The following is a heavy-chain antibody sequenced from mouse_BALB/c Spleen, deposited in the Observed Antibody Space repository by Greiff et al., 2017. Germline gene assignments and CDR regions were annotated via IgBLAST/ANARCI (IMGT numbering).Heavy chain of an antibody. CDR3: ARFCTTALYYAMDY. J-gene: IGHJ4*01. V-gene: IGHV1-80*01. D-gene: IGHD1-2*01. CDR1: GYAFSSYW. Sequence: VKLQESGAELVRPGSSVKISCKASGYAFSSYWMNWVKQRPGQGLEWIGQIYPGDGDTNYNGKFKGKATLTADKSSSTAYMQLSSLTSEDSAVYFCARFCTTALYYAMDYWGQGTSVTVSS. CDR2: IYPGDGDT.